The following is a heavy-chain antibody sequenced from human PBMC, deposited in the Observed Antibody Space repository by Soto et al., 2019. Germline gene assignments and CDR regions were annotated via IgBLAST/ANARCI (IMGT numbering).Heavy chain of an antibody. J-gene: IGHJ4*02. Sequence: EVQLVESGGGLIQPGGSLRLSCAVSGFTVGSNYMSWVRQAPGKGLEWVSVIYTSGTTFDADSVKGRFTLSRDNSKNTLYLQMNSLRAEDTAVYYCARGDYGEYVLDYWGQGTLVTVSS. V-gene: IGHV3-53*01. CDR2: IYTSGTT. CDR1: GFTVGSNY. CDR3: ARGDYGEYVLDY. D-gene: IGHD4-17*01.